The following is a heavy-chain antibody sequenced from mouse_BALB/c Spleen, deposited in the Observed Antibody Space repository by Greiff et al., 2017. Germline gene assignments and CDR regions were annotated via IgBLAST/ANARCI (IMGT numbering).Heavy chain of an antibody. J-gene: IGHJ1*01. V-gene: IGHV14-3*02. D-gene: IGHD1-1*01. CDR2: IDPANGNT. CDR1: GFNIKDTY. Sequence: VQLQQSAAELVKPGASVKLSCTASGFNIKDTYMHWVKQRPEQGLEWIGRIDPANGNTKYDPKFQGKATITADTSSNTAYLQLSSLTSEDTAVYYCAREGVIYYGSSWYFDVWGAGTTVTVSS. CDR3: AREGVIYYGSSWYFDV.